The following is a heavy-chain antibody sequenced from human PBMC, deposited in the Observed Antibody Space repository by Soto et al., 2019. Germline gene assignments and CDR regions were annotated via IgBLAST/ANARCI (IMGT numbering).Heavy chain of an antibody. D-gene: IGHD3-3*01. V-gene: IGHV3-48*03. CDR1: IFTFSGYE. CDR3: AREVTVFGVIITTPMDV. CDR2: ISGSGTTI. Sequence: GGSLRLSCAASIFTFSGYEMNWVRQAPGRGLELISYISGSGTTIYYADSVKGRFTISRDNAKKSLYLQMNSLRAEDTAVYYCAREVTVFGVIITTPMDVWGQGTTVTVSS. J-gene: IGHJ6*01.